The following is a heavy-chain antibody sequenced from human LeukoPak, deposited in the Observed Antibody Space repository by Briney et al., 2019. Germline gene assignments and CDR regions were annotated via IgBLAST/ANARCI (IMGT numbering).Heavy chain of an antibody. V-gene: IGHV3-11*01. D-gene: IGHD6-19*01. J-gene: IGHJ4*02. Sequence: GGSLRLSCVGSGFSFSTYDMGWVRQTPGQGLERVSYVGPGGGDSFFADSVKGPFTSSTDSAKNSLYLQMNRLTADDTAVYYCASGRDILVAGSGGYFDYWGQGTLVTVSS. CDR1: GFSFSTYD. CDR3: ASGRDILVAGSGGYFDY. CDR2: VGPGGGDS.